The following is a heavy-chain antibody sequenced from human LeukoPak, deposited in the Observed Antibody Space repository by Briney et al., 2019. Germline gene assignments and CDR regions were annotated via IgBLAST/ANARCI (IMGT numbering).Heavy chain of an antibody. J-gene: IGHJ4*02. CDR1: GGSISSSSYY. V-gene: IGHV4-39*02. Sequence: SETLSLTCSVSGGSISSSSYYWGWIRQPPGKGLEWIGSIYYSGSTYYNPSLKSRVTISVDTSKNQFSLRLSSVTAADTAVYYCAREDMVRGAESFDYWGQGTLVTVSS. CDR2: IYYSGST. CDR3: AREDMVRGAESFDY. D-gene: IGHD3-10*01.